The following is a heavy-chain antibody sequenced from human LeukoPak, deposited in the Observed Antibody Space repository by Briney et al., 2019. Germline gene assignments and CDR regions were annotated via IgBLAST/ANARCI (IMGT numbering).Heavy chain of an antibody. J-gene: IGHJ4*02. V-gene: IGHV4-34*01. D-gene: IGHD4-17*01. CDR3: AGTTVTTGGFDY. CDR2: INHSGST. CDR1: GGSFSGYY. Sequence: SETLSLTCAVYGGSFSGYYWSWIRQPPGKGLEWIGEINHSGSTNYNPSLKSRVTISVDTSKNQFSLKLSSVTAADTAVYYCAGTTVTTGGFDYWGQGTLVTVSS.